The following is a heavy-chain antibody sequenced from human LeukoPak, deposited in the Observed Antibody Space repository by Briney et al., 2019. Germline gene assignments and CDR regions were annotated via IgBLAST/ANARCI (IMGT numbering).Heavy chain of an antibody. V-gene: IGHV4-39*02. D-gene: IGHD6-13*01. J-gene: IGHJ4*02. Sequence: PSETLSLTCTVSGDSISSSGRFYWGWLRQPPGKGLEWIGSMDYSGTTDYNPSLKSRVTLSVDTSKDRFSLKLTSVTAADTALYYCARDHYNKSWYKYWGQGTLVTVSS. CDR2: MDYSGTT. CDR3: ARDHYNKSWYKY. CDR1: GDSISSSGRFY.